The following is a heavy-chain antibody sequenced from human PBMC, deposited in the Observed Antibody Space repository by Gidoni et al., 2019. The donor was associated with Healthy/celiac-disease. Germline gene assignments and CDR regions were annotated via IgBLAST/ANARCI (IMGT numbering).Heavy chain of an antibody. CDR3: ARGPLKGYYDSSGYPDY. CDR2: INAGNGNT. V-gene: IGHV1-3*01. CDR1: GYHFTSYA. J-gene: IGHJ4*02. Sequence: QVQLVQSGAEGKKPGASVTVSCKASGYHFTSYAMHWVRQAHGQRLEWMGWINAGNGNTKNSQKFQGRVTITRDSSASTAYMELSRLRSEDAAVYYCARGPLKGYYDSSGYPDYWGQGTLVTVSS. D-gene: IGHD3-22*01.